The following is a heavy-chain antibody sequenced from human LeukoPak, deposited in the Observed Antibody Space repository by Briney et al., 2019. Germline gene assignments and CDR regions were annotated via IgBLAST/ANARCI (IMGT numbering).Heavy chain of an antibody. CDR1: GGTFSSYA. CDR2: IIPILGIA. V-gene: IGHV1-69*04. D-gene: IGHD3-10*01. J-gene: IGHJ3*02. Sequence: GGSLRLSCAASGGTFSSYAISWVRQAPGQGLEWMGRIIPILGIANYAQKFQGRVTITADKSTSTAYMELSSLRSEDTAVYYCARATGPVRGNAFDIWGQGTMVTVSS. CDR3: ARATGPVRGNAFDI.